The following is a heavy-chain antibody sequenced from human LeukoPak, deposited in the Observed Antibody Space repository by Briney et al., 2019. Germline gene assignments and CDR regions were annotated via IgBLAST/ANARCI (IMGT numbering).Heavy chain of an antibody. Sequence: SETLSLTCTVSGGSISSSSYYWGWIRQPPGKGLEWIGRIYTSGSTNYNPSLKSRVTMSVDTSKNQFSLKLSSVTAADTAVYYCARDMEYCGGDCQGGAAFDIWGQGTMVTASS. V-gene: IGHV4-39*07. D-gene: IGHD2-21*01. CDR3: ARDMEYCGGDCQGGAAFDI. J-gene: IGHJ3*02. CDR2: IYTSGST. CDR1: GGSISSSSYY.